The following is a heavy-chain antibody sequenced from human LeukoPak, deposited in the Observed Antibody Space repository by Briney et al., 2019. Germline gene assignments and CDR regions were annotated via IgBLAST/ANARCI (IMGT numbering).Heavy chain of an antibody. Sequence: PSETLSLTCAVSGGSISSSNWWSWVRQPPGKGLEWIGEIYHSGSTYYNPSLKSRVTISVDTSKNHFSLKLGSVTAADTAVYYCASQRIVGAAGEHYWGQGTLVTVSS. CDR3: ASQRIVGAAGEHY. D-gene: IGHD1-26*01. J-gene: IGHJ4*02. CDR1: GGSISSSNW. CDR2: IYHSGST. V-gene: IGHV4-4*02.